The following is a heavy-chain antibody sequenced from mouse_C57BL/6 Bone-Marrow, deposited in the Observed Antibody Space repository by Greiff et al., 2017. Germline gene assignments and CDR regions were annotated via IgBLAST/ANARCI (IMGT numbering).Heavy chain of an antibody. CDR1: GFNIKNTY. J-gene: IGHJ1*03. CDR3: ASYRVGWLQWYFDV. V-gene: IGHV14-3*01. CDR2: IDPANGNT. D-gene: IGHD2-3*01. Sequence: EVQRVESVAELVRPGASVKLSCTASGFNIKNTYMHWVKQRPEQGLEWIGRIDPANGNTKYAPKFQGKATITADTSSNTAYLQLSSLTSEDTAIYYCASYRVGWLQWYFDVWGTGTTVTVSS.